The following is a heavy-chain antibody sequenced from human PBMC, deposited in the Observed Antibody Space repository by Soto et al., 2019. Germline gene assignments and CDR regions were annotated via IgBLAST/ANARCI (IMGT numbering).Heavy chain of an antibody. Sequence: QVQLQESGPGLVKPSETLSLSCTVSGGSINSYYWSWIRQSPGKRMEWIGYVHHSWGSSYNPSLQSRVAISLVTSKSQFSLKVTSVTATDTAVYYCARQGFGPLHGLVDVWGQGTTVTVYS. CDR1: GGSINSYY. CDR2: VHHSWGS. D-gene: IGHD3-10*01. V-gene: IGHV4-59*08. J-gene: IGHJ6*02. CDR3: ARQGFGPLHGLVDV.